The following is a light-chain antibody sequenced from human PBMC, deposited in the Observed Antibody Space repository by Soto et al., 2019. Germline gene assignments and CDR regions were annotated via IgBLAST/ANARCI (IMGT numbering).Light chain of an antibody. CDR3: QQYHDWAPVN. CDR2: GVS. V-gene: IGKV3-15*01. CDR1: QNVNRN. Sequence: EIVLAQSPATLSVSPGERATLSCRASQNVNRNLAWYHQKPVQAPRLLMYGVSARATGFPARFSGSGSGTEFTPTIRSMQPEDFAVYYYQQYHDWAPVNFGGGTKVAI. J-gene: IGKJ4*01.